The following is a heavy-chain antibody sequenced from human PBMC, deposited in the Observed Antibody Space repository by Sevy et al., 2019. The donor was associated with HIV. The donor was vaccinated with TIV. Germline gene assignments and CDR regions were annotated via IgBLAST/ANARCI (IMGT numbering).Heavy chain of an antibody. Sequence: GGSLRLSCAASGFTFSDYYMSWIRQAPGKGLEWVSYISSSGSTIYYADSVKGRFTIPRDNAKNSLYLQMNSLRAEDTAVYYCARFIVATSHADYWGQGTLVTVSS. D-gene: IGHD5-12*01. J-gene: IGHJ4*02. CDR3: ARFIVATSHADY. CDR1: GFTFSDYY. CDR2: ISSSGSTI. V-gene: IGHV3-11*01.